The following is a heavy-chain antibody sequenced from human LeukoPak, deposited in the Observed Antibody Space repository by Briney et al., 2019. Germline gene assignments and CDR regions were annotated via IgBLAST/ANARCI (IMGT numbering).Heavy chain of an antibody. CDR3: ARDATSSGIDY. D-gene: IGHD2-15*01. CDR1: RFTFSSYG. Sequence: HPGGSLRLSCAASRFTFSSYGMHWVRQAPGKGLEWVAVIWYDGSNKYYADSVKGRFTISRDNSKNTLYLQMNSLRAEDTAVYYCARDATSSGIDYWGQGTLVTVSS. CDR2: IWYDGSNK. J-gene: IGHJ4*02. V-gene: IGHV3-33*01.